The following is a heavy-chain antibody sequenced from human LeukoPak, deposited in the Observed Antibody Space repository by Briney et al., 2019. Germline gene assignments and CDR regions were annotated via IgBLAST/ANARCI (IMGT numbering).Heavy chain of an antibody. CDR2: ISGSGGST. CDR1: GFTFSSYE. J-gene: IGHJ4*02. Sequence: GGSLRLSCAASGFTFSSYEMNWVRQAPGKGLEWVSAISGSGGSTYYADSVKGRFTISRDNSKNTLYLQMNSLRAEDTAVYYCAKWVRGAHFDYWGQGTLVTVSS. CDR3: AKWVRGAHFDY. D-gene: IGHD3-10*01. V-gene: IGHV3-23*01.